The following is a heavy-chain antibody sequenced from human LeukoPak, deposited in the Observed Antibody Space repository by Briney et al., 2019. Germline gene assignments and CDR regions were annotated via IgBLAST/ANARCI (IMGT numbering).Heavy chain of an antibody. CDR3: ARTIAARLIRRLAPVAIDY. J-gene: IGHJ4*02. CDR1: GGSISSSSYY. D-gene: IGHD6-6*01. Sequence: SETLSLTCTVSGGSISSSSYYWGWIRQPPGKGLEWIGSIYYSGSTYYNPSLKSRVTISVDTSKNQFSLKLSSVTAADTAVYYCARTIAARLIRRLAPVAIDYWGQGTLVTVSS. CDR2: IYYSGST. V-gene: IGHV4-39*01.